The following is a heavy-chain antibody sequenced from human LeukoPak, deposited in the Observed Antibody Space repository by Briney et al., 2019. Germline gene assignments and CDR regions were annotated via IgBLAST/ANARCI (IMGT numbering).Heavy chain of an antibody. CDR3: AREYSSSSGRRAFDI. CDR1: GGSISSYY. CDR2: IYYSGST. V-gene: IGHV4-59*08. D-gene: IGHD6-6*01. Sequence: SETLSLTCTVSGGSISSYYWNCIRQPPGKGLEWIGYIYYSGSTNYNPSLKSRVTILVDTSKNQFSLRLSSVTAADTAVYYCAREYSSSSGRRAFDIWGQGTMVTVSS. J-gene: IGHJ3*02.